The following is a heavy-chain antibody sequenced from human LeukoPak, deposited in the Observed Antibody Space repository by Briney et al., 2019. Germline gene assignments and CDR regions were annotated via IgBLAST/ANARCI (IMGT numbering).Heavy chain of an antibody. D-gene: IGHD2-2*01. CDR3: ARGPYCSSTSCYHLDY. CDR2: INLNSGGT. Sequence: GASVTVSFKSSGSTFTGYYMHWVRQAPAPGLELMGWINLNSGGTNYAQKFQGRVTMTRDTSISTAYMVLSRLRSDDTAVYYCARGPYCSSTSCYHLDYWGQGTLVTVSS. V-gene: IGHV1-2*02. CDR1: GSTFTGYY. J-gene: IGHJ4*02.